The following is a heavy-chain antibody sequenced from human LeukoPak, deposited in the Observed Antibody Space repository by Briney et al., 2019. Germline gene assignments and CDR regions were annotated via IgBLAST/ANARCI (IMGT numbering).Heavy chain of an antibody. V-gene: IGHV3-30*18. CDR1: GFTFTTSG. Sequence: PGGSLRLSCAASGFTFTTSGMHWVRQAPGKGLEWMALISSDGNSKDYADSVKGRFTISRDSSKNTVSLQMNSLRAEDTAVYYCAKDRPYWFDPWGQGTLVTVSS. CDR2: ISSDGNSK. J-gene: IGHJ5*02. CDR3: AKDRPYWFDP.